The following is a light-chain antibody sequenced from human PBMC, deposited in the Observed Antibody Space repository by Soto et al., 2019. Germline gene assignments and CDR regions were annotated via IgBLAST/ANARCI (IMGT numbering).Light chain of an antibody. J-gene: IGKJ1*01. CDR2: DAS. V-gene: IGKV3-15*01. CDR1: QSVRTT. CDR3: QQYNNWPPAT. Sequence: EIVMTQSPATLSVSPGERATLSCRASQSVRTTVAWYQQRPGQAPRLLIYDASTRATGVPARFSGSGSGTEFTPTISSLQSEDFAVYYCQQYNNWPPATFGQGTKVDIK.